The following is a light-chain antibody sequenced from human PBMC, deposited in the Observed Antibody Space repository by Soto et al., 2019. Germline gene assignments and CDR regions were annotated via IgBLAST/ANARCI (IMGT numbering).Light chain of an antibody. CDR2: DAS. V-gene: IGKV3-20*01. J-gene: IGKJ1*01. Sequence: IVSTQSSGTLSLPLRETATLSSRALQTVNSDYIAWFQQRPGQAPRRLVYDASSRATGIPDRFSGSGSGTDFTLTISSLQSEDFAVYYCQQYDKWPRWTFDQGTKVDIK. CDR3: QQYDKWPRWT. CDR1: QTVNSDY.